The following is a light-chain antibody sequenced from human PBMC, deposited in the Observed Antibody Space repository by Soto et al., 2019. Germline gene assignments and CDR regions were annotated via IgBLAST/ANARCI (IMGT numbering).Light chain of an antibody. Sequence: DIVLTQSPATLSLSPGERATLSCRASEILYNFLAWYQHRPGQVPRLLISDAFNRAPGVPARFNGSGSGTDFTLTISSLEPEDFAVYYCQHRTKWPLTCGGGTKVDIK. CDR1: EILYNF. CDR2: DAF. J-gene: IGKJ4*01. V-gene: IGKV3-11*01. CDR3: QHRTKWPLT.